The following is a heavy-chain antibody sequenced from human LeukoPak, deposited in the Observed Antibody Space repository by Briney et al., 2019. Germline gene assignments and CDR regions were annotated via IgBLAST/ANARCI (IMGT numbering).Heavy chain of an antibody. D-gene: IGHD4-11*01. Sequence: PGGSLRLSCAASGLTFNNFAMSWVRQAPGKGLVWVSRIYSDGSNTIYADSVKGRFTISRDNAKNTLYLQMNSLTAEDTAIYYCTRDSKYVMDVWGQGTTVTVSS. CDR2: IYSDGSNT. V-gene: IGHV3-74*01. CDR1: GLTFNNFA. CDR3: TRDSKYVMDV. J-gene: IGHJ6*02.